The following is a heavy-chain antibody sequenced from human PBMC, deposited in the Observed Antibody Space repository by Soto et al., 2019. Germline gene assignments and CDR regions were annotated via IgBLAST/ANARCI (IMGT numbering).Heavy chain of an antibody. J-gene: IGHJ4*02. CDR2: IYYSGSS. D-gene: IGHD1-7*01. CDR1: GAYMRGFY. V-gene: IGHV4-59*01. CDR3: ARDNGNYDFDF. Sequence: QVQLQESGPGLVKPSDTLSLTCTVSGAYMRGFYWHWIRQPPGQGLEWIGYIYYSGSSSYNPSLKSRVTISLDTSKSRFSLELSSVTAADTAFYYCARDNGNYDFDFWGQGTLVTVSS.